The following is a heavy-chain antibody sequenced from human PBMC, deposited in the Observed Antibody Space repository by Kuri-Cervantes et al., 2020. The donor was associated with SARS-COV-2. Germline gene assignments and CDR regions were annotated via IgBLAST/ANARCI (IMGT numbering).Heavy chain of an antibody. V-gene: IGHV4-61*09. J-gene: IGHJ5*02. CDR1: GVSVSSGTYY. CDR3: ASQYYDFWGGYCHWFDP. D-gene: IGHD3-3*01. CDR2: LDTSGST. Sequence: SETLSLTCAVSGVSVSSGTYYWSWIRQPAGKGLECIGHLDTSGSTTYNPSLKSRVTISIDTSKNQVSLRLTSATAADTAVYYCASQYYDFWGGYCHWFDPWGQGTLVTVSS.